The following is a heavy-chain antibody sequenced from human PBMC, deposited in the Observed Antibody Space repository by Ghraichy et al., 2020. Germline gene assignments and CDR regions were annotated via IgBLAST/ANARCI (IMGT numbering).Heavy chain of an antibody. CDR2: IRSKANSYAT. J-gene: IGHJ3*02. Sequence: GGSLRLSCAASGFTFSGSAMHWVRQASGKGLEWVGRIRSKANSYATAYAASVKGRFTISRDDSKNTAYLQMNSLKTEDTAVYYCTRNGNFGDYVDAFDIWGQGTMVTVSS. CDR1: GFTFSGSA. D-gene: IGHD4-17*01. CDR3: TRNGNFGDYVDAFDI. V-gene: IGHV3-73*01.